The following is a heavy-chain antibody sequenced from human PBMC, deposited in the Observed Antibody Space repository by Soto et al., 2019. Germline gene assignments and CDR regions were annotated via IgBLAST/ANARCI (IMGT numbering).Heavy chain of an antibody. CDR3: ARGYSSSARYYYYGMDV. D-gene: IGHD6-6*01. J-gene: IGHJ6*02. Sequence: PGGSLRLSCAASGFTFSSYSMNWVRQAPGKGLEWVSSISSSSSYIYYADSVKGRFTISRDNAKNSLYLQMNSLRAEDTTVYYCARGYSSSARYYYYGMDVWGQGTTVTVS. CDR1: GFTFSSYS. V-gene: IGHV3-21*01. CDR2: ISSSSSYI.